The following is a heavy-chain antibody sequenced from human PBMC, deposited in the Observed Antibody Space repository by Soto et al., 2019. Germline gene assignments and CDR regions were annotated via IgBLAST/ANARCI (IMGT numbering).Heavy chain of an antibody. Sequence: ASVKVSCKASGYSFTSLDINWVRQTTGQGLEWMGWMQPSSGRTGYAQKFQGRVTMTRDTSINTAYMELSSLTSDETAFYYCARGVTAGVDYWGQGPLVTVSS. CDR1: GYSFTSLD. V-gene: IGHV1-8*02. CDR3: ARGVTAGVDY. J-gene: IGHJ4*02. D-gene: IGHD1-26*01. CDR2: MQPSSGRT.